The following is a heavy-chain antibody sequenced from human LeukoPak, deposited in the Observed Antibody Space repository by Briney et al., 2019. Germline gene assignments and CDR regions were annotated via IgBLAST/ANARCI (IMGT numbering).Heavy chain of an antibody. D-gene: IGHD3-10*01. V-gene: IGHV1-24*01. J-gene: IGHJ3*02. Sequence: ASVKVSCKVSGYTLTELSMHWVRQAPGKGLEWMGGFDPEDGETIYAQKFQGRVTMTEDTSTDTAYMELSSLRSEDTAVYYCTDYYGSGSAFDIWGQGTMVTVSS. CDR3: TDYYGSGSAFDI. CDR2: FDPEDGET. CDR1: GYTLTELS.